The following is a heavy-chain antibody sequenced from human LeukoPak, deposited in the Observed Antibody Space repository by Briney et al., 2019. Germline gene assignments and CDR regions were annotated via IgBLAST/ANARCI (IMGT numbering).Heavy chain of an antibody. Sequence: GGSLRLSCVASGFTFSDAWMAWVRRAPGKGLEWVANIKEDGGVKNYVDSVRGRFTISRDNAKKSLFLQMNSLRADDTAVYYCARLTGTTGFDYWGQGTLVTVSS. CDR1: GFTFSDAW. J-gene: IGHJ4*02. CDR2: IKEDGGVK. D-gene: IGHD1-1*01. V-gene: IGHV3-7*01. CDR3: ARLTGTTGFDY.